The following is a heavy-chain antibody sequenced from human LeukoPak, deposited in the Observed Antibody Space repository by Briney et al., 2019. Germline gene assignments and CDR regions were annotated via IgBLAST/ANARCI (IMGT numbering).Heavy chain of an antibody. J-gene: IGHJ4*02. V-gene: IGHV3-23*01. CDR2: ISGSGADT. Sequence: GGSLRLSCAGSGFTFSSYAMSWVRQAPGKGLEWVSAISGSGADTYYADSVMGRFTISRDNSKNTLFLQMNSLRAEVSAVYYCAKDTTTHTVTTHYFDYWGQGSLVTVSS. CDR1: GFTFSSYA. D-gene: IGHD4-17*01. CDR3: AKDTTTHTVTTHYFDY.